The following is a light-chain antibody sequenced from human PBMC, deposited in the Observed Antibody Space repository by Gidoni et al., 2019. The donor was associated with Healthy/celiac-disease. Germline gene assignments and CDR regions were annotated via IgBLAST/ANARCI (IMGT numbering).Light chain of an antibody. CDR1: QSVLYSHNNKNY. Sequence: DIVMTQSPDSLAVSLGERATINCKSSQSVLYSHNNKNYLAWYQQKPGQPPKLLIYWASTRESGVPDRFSGSGSGTDFTLTISSLQAEDVAVYYCQQYYSTPPTFGGXTKVEIK. CDR2: WAS. CDR3: QQYYSTPPT. V-gene: IGKV4-1*01. J-gene: IGKJ4*01.